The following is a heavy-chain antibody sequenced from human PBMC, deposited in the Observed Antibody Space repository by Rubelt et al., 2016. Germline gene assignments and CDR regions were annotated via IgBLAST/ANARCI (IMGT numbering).Heavy chain of an antibody. J-gene: IGHJ6*02. CDR2: IFYSGST. V-gene: IGHV4-59*01. CDR3: ARGGGSGSSPYYYGLDV. Sequence: QVQLQESGPGLVKPSETLSLTCTVSGDSISSYYWSWIRQPPGKGLEWIAYIFYSGSTNYNPSLKNRVTISVDTSRNQFSLNLSAVTAADTAVYYCARGGGSGSSPYYYGLDVWGQGTTVTVSS. D-gene: IGHD3-10*01. CDR1: GDSISSYY.